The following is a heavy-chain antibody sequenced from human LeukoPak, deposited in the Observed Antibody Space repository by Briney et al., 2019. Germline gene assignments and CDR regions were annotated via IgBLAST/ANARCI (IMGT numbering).Heavy chain of an antibody. CDR3: ARGTQDYYDSSGYVFDI. Sequence: PSETLSLTCTVSGYSISSGFYWGWIRQPPGKGLEWIGSIHHSGSIFYNPSLKSRVTISVDMSKNQFSLKLSSVTATDTAVFHCARGTQDYYDSSGYVFDIWGQGTMVTVSS. V-gene: IGHV4-38-2*02. D-gene: IGHD3-22*01. CDR1: GYSISSGFY. CDR2: IHHSGSI. J-gene: IGHJ3*02.